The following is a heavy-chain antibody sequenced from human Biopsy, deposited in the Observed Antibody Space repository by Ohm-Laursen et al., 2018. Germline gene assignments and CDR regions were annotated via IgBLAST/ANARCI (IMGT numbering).Heavy chain of an antibody. CDR3: ARDPIVGSKADGMDV. V-gene: IGHV3-33*01. CDR2: IWYDGSSE. Sequence: SLRRSCAASGFTFSVYAMHWVRQAPGKGLEWVAIIWYDGSSEYYADSVKGRFTISRDNSKNTVYLQMNSLRVEDTAVYYCARDPIVGSKADGMDVWGQGTTVTVSS. D-gene: IGHD1-26*01. CDR1: GFTFSVYA. J-gene: IGHJ6*02.